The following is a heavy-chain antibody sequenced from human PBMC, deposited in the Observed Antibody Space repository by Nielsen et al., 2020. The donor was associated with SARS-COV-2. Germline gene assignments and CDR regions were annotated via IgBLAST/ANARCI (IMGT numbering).Heavy chain of an antibody. Sequence: GGSLRLSCAASGFTFSSYAMSWVRQAPGKGLQWVSLIYTGGSSTYYTDSVKGRFTISRDNSKNTLYLQMNSLRAEDTAVYYCANVPNDLWGAFDIWGQGTMVTVSS. D-gene: IGHD7-27*01. J-gene: IGHJ3*02. CDR2: IYTGGSST. V-gene: IGHV3-23*03. CDR1: GFTFSSYA. CDR3: ANVPNDLWGAFDI.